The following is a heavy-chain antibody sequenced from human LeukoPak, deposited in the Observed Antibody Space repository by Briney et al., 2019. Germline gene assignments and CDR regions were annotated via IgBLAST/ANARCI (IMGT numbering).Heavy chain of an antibody. CDR2: ISGSGGST. CDR3: AKLPPYDIFTTFDY. D-gene: IGHD3-9*01. CDR1: GFTFSSCG. Sequence: GGSLRLSCVASGFTFSSCGMSWVRQAPGKGLEWVSAISGSGGSTYYADSVKGRFTISRDNSKNTLYLQMNSLRAEDTAVYYCAKLPPYDIFTTFDYWGQGTLVTVSS. J-gene: IGHJ4*02. V-gene: IGHV3-23*01.